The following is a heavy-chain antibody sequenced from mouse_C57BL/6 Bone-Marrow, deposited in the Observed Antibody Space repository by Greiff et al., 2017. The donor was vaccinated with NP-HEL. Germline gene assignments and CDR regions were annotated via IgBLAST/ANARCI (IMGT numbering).Heavy chain of an antibody. CDR3: ARPFYYYYGSSPYD. V-gene: IGHV1-55*01. CDR1: GYTFTSYW. J-gene: IGHJ2*01. CDR2: IYPGSGST. Sequence: VQLKQPGAELVKPGASVKMSCKASGYTFTSYWITWVKQRPGQGLEWIGDIYPGSGSTNYNEKFKSKATLTVDTSSSTAYMQLSSLTSEDSAVYYCARPFYYYYGSSPYDWGQGTTLTVSS. D-gene: IGHD1-1*01.